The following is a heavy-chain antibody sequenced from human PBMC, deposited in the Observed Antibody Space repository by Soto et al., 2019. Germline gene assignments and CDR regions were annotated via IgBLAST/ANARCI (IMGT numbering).Heavy chain of an antibody. CDR3: ARDRADYGDYVREELDLFLS. CDR1: GFTFSSYS. D-gene: IGHD4-17*01. Sequence: GGSLRLSCAASGFTFSSYSMNWVRQAPGKGLEWVSYISSSSSTIYYADSVKGRFTISRDNAKNSLYLQMNSLRAEDTAVYYCARDRADYGDYVREELDLFLSWGQGTLVTVSS. V-gene: IGHV3-48*01. CDR2: ISSSSSTI. J-gene: IGHJ5*02.